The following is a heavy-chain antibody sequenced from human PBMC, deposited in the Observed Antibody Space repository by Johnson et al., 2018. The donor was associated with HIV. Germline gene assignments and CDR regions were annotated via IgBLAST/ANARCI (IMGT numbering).Heavy chain of an antibody. Sequence: QVQLVESGGGVVQPGGSLRLSCAASGFTFSSSGMHWVRQAPGKGLEWVAFIRYDGSNKYYEYSVTGRFTISRYNSKNTLYMQMNSLRAKDRAVYYCAKGVDYYDSSPADAFDIWGQGTMVTVSS. CDR2: IRYDGSNK. CDR3: AKGVDYYDSSPADAFDI. J-gene: IGHJ3*02. CDR1: GFTFSSSG. D-gene: IGHD3-22*01. V-gene: IGHV3-30*02.